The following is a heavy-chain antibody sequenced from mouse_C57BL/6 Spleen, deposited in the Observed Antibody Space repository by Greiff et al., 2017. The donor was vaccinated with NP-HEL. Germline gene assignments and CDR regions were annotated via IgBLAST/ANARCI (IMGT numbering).Heavy chain of an antibody. CDR1: GYAFTNYL. J-gene: IGHJ2*01. CDR2: INPGSGGT. D-gene: IGHD3-2*02. V-gene: IGHV1-54*01. CDR3: ERRDSSGYERIDYFDY. Sequence: VQLQQSGAELVRPGTSVKVSCKASGYAFTNYLIEWVKQRPGQGLEWIGVINPGSGGTNYNEKFKGKATLTADKSSSTAYMQLSSLTSEDSAVYFCERRDSSGYERIDYFDYWGQGTTLTVSS.